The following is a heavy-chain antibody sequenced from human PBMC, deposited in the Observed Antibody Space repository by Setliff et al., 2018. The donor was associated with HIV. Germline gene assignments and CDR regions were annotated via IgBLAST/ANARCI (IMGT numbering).Heavy chain of an antibody. CDR2: MYYTGRT. Sequence: PSETLSLTCTVSGGSISSHNWGWIRQPPGRGLEWIVYMYYTGRTNYNPSLKSRVTTSVDTSKNQFSLKLNSVTAADTAVYYCARDIEGSGRGFDIWGQGTMVTVSS. CDR3: ARDIEGSGRGFDI. J-gene: IGHJ3*02. CDR1: GGSISSHN. D-gene: IGHD3-10*01. V-gene: IGHV4-59*11.